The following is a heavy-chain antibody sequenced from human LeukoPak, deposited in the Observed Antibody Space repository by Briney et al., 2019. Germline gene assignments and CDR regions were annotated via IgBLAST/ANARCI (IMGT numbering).Heavy chain of an antibody. CDR3: AKGGGYGSGSYYIPVY. CDR1: GFTFSSYA. J-gene: IGHJ4*02. CDR2: ISGSGGST. Sequence: GGSLRLSCAASGFTFSSYAMSWVRQAPGKGLEWVSAISGSGGSTYYADSVKGRFTISRDNSKNTLYLQMNSLRAEDTAVYYCAKGGGYGSGSYYIPVYWGQGTLVTVSS. V-gene: IGHV3-23*01. D-gene: IGHD3-10*01.